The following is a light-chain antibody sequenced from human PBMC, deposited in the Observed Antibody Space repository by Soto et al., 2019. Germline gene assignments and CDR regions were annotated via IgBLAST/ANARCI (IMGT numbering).Light chain of an antibody. CDR2: KAS. V-gene: IGKV1-5*03. CDR3: QQYLNRWT. J-gene: IGKJ1*01. CDR1: QSISTW. Sequence: DIQMTQSPSTLSASVGDRVTITCRASQSISTWLAWYQQKPGKAPTLLIYKASSLEGGDPSRFSGSGSGTEFTLTISSLQPDDFATYYCQQYLNRWTFGQGTKVEIK.